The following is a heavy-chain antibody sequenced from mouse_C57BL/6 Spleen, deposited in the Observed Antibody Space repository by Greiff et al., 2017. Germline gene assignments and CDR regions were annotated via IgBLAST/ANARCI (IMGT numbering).Heavy chain of an antibody. CDR1: GYSFTGYF. D-gene: IGHD2-4*01. Sequence: VQLQQSGPELVKPGDSVKISCKASGYSFTGYFMNWVMQSHGKSLEWIGRLNPYNGDTFYNQKFKGKATLTVDKSSSTAHMELRILTSEDSAVDYFERREIYYDDGGFDYWGQGTTLTVSS. CDR3: ERREIYYDDGGFDY. CDR2: LNPYNGDT. J-gene: IGHJ2*01. V-gene: IGHV1-20*01.